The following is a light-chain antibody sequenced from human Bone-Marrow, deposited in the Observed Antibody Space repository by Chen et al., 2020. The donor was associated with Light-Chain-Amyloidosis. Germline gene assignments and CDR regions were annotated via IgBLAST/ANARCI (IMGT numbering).Light chain of an antibody. J-gene: IGKJ1*01. V-gene: IGKV3-20*01. CDR1: ESVRSNY. CDR3: QQYGSSLWT. Sequence: EIVLTQSPGTLSLSPGERATLSCRASESVRSNYLAWYQQKPGQAPRRVMYGIYSRATDITDRFRGSCYGTDFPLNLRGLDPDDFSVYYCQQYGSSLWTFRQGTKVEVK. CDR2: GIY.